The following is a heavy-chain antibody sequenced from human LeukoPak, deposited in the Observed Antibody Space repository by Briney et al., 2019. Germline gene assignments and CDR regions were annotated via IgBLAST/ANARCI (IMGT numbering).Heavy chain of an antibody. Sequence: GGSLRLSCTASGFTFSSYAMNWVRQAPGKGLDWVSGLSGTGGSTYYADSVKGRFTISRDNSTNTLFLQMSSLRAEDTAVYYCAKEARYANSWVDYWGQGTLVTVSS. V-gene: IGHV3-23*01. CDR1: GFTFSSYA. CDR2: LSGTGGST. J-gene: IGHJ4*02. CDR3: AKEARYANSWVDY. D-gene: IGHD2-8*01.